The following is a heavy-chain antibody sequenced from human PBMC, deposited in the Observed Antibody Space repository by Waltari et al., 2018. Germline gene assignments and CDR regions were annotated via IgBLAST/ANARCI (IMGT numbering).Heavy chain of an antibody. CDR2: IYYSGRT. V-gene: IGHV4-31*03. D-gene: IGHD3-10*01. Sequence: QVQLQESGPGLVKPSQTLSLTCTVSGGSIRSGGYYWSWIRQHPGKGLVGFGYIYYSGRTYYNPPLKIRFPIPVHTSKTHFSLKLSSLPPADTALYYCAKIGGVGRAFDYWGQGTLVTVSS. J-gene: IGHJ4*02. CDR1: GGSIRSGGYY. CDR3: AKIGGVGRAFDY.